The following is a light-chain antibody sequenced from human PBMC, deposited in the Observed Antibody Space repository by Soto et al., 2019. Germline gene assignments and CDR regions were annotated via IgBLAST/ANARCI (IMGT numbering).Light chain of an antibody. Sequence: EIVLTQSPGTLSLSPGERATLYCRASQSVSSSYLAWYQQKPGQAPRLLICGASSRATGIPDRFSGSGSGTDFTLTISRLEPEDFAVYYCQQYGSSPLTFGGGTKGDIK. CDR2: GAS. CDR1: QSVSSSY. V-gene: IGKV3-20*01. CDR3: QQYGSSPLT. J-gene: IGKJ4*01.